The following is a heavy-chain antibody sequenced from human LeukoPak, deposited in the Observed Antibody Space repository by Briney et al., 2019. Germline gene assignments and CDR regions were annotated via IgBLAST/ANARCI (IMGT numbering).Heavy chain of an antibody. J-gene: IGHJ4*02. CDR3: ARDRIYYDSSGLNDY. CDR1: GGSISSSSYY. D-gene: IGHD3-22*01. Sequence: NPSETLSLTCTVSGGSISSSSYYWGWIRQPPGKWLEWIGSIYYSGSTYYNPSLKSRVTISVDTSKNQFCLKLSPVTAADTVVYYCARDRIYYDSSGLNDYWGQGTLVTVSS. CDR2: IYYSGST. V-gene: IGHV4-39*07.